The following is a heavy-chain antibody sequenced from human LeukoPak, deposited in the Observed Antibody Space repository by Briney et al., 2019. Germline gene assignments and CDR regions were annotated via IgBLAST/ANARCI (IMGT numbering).Heavy chain of an antibody. J-gene: IGHJ4*02. CDR3: ARLATVPSGGFDY. V-gene: IGHV4-61*01. Sequence: PSETLSLTCTVSGGSVNSGSYYWNWIRQPPGKGLEWIGYIFYSGSANYDPSLKSRVTISVDTSKSQFSLKLSSVTAADTAVYYCARLATVPSGGFDYWGQGTLVTVSS. CDR1: GGSVNSGSYY. D-gene: IGHD4-17*01. CDR2: IFYSGSA.